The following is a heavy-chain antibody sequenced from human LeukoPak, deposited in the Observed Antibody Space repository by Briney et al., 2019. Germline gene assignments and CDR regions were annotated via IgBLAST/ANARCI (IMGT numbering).Heavy chain of an antibody. CDR1: GFMFSTYW. Sequence: RGSLRLSCAASGFMFSTYWMTWVRQAPGKGPEWVANIKPDGSETYYVDAVKGRFTISRDNTKNLLYLQMNNLRGEDAAVYHCGGFGYEAGVDLWGQGTLVTVSS. J-gene: IGHJ4*02. CDR2: IKPDGSET. D-gene: IGHD2-15*01. V-gene: IGHV3-7*01. CDR3: GGFGYEAGVDL.